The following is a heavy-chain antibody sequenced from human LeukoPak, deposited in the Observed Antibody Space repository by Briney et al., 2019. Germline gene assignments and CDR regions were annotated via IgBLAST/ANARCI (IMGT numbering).Heavy chain of an antibody. D-gene: IGHD3-10*01. V-gene: IGHV3-30*02. Sequence: GGSLRLSCAASGFTFSSSGMHWVRQAPGKGLEWVAFIRYDGSNKYYADSVKGRFTISRDNSKNTLYLQMNSLRAEDTAVYYCAKDRTPYGSGSYSFDYWGQGTLVTVSS. CDR2: IRYDGSNK. CDR3: AKDRTPYGSGSYSFDY. J-gene: IGHJ4*02. CDR1: GFTFSSSG.